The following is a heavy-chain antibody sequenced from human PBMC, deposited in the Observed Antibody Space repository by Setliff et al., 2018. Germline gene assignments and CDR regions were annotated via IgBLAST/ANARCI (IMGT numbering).Heavy chain of an antibody. CDR3: ARGITPTTRPGYYYMDV. J-gene: IGHJ6*03. D-gene: IGHD3-16*01. V-gene: IGHV4-59*11. CDR1: GDSISGRF. Sequence: SETLSLTCTVSGDSISGRFWNWIRQTPDKGLEWIGRVYYSGLDDLNPPLQSRLTISVDTSKKQFSLSLTSVTAADTAIYYCARGITPTTRPGYYYMDVWGKGTTVTVSS. CDR2: VYYSGLD.